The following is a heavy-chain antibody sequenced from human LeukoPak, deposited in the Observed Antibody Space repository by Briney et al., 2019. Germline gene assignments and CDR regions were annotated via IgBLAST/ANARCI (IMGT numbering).Heavy chain of an antibody. V-gene: IGHV4-34*01. D-gene: IGHD2-2*01. CDR3: ARGRGLIVVVPAASNWFDP. CDR1: GGSFTGYY. CDR2: INHSGST. J-gene: IGHJ5*02. Sequence: SETLSLTCAVYGGSFTGYYWSWIRQPPGKGLEWIGEINHSGSTNYNPSLKSRVIISVDTFKKQFSLNLSSVTAADTAVYYCARGRGLIVVVPAASNWFDPWGQGTLVTVSS.